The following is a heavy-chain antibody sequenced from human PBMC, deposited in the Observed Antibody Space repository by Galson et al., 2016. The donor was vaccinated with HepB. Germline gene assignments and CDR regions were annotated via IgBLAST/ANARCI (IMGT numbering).Heavy chain of an antibody. D-gene: IGHD3-22*01. Sequence: SVKVSCKASGYTFTDYYMHWVRQAPGQGLEWMGLISPSGGSPNYAQKFEDRVTMTSDTSTSTIHMELSTLRSDDTAVYYCARGHYYDRGTYYGILSRRHRSETTYYLDYWGQGTLVTVSS. CDR2: ISPSGGSP. V-gene: IGHV1-46*01. J-gene: IGHJ4*02. CDR1: GYTFTDYY. CDR3: ARGHYYDRGTYYGILSRRHRSETTYYLDY.